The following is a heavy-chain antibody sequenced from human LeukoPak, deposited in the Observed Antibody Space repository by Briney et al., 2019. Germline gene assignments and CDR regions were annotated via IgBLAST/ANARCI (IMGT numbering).Heavy chain of an antibody. CDR2: TSAYNGNT. Sequence: ASVKVSCKASGYTFITYGISWVRQAPGQGLQWMGWTSAYNGNTNYAQNLQGRVTMTTDTSTSTAYMELRSLRSDDTAVYYCARPRRDYIDAFDIWGQGTMVTVSS. V-gene: IGHV1-18*01. D-gene: IGHD4-17*01. CDR1: GYTFITYG. J-gene: IGHJ3*02. CDR3: ARPRRDYIDAFDI.